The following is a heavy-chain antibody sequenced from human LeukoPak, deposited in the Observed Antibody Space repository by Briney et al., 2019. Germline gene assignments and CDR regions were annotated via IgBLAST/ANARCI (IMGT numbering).Heavy chain of an antibody. CDR3: ARGDYGDFTAGKDY. CDR1: GFTFSSYW. V-gene: IGHV3-74*01. Sequence: QPGGSLRLSRAASGFTFSSYWMHWVRQAPGKGLVWVSRINSDGSSTSYADSVKGRFTISRDNAKNTLYLQMNSLRAEDTAVYYCARGDYGDFTAGKDYWGQGTLVTVSS. CDR2: INSDGSST. J-gene: IGHJ4*02. D-gene: IGHD4-17*01.